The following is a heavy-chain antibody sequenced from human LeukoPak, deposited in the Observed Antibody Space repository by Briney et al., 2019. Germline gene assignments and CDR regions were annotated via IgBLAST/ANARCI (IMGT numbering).Heavy chain of an antibody. CDR2: IYWDDDK. D-gene: IGHD3/OR15-3a*01. J-gene: IGHJ4*02. CDR3: AHRPGTGRYGWTVFDY. V-gene: IGHV2-5*02. Sequence: SGPTLVNPTQTLTLTCTFSGFSLSTSGVGVGWIRQPPGKALEWLALIYWDDDKRYSPSLKSRLTITKDTSKNQVVLTMTNMDPVDTATYYCAHRPGTGRYGWTVFDYWGQGTLVTVSS. CDR1: GFSLSTSGVG.